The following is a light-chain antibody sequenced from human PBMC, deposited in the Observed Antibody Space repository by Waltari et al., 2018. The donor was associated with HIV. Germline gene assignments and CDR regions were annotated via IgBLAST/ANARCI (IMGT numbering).Light chain of an antibody. CDR1: SSNIGNNA. CDR2: YDD. Sequence: QSVLTQPPSVSEAPRQRVTIPRSGSSSNIGNNAVNWYQQLPGKPPKLLIYYDDLLASGVSDRFSGSKSGTSASLAISGLQSEDESDYYCAAWDDSLNGVVFGGGTKLTVL. J-gene: IGLJ2*01. V-gene: IGLV1-36*01. CDR3: AAWDDSLNGVV.